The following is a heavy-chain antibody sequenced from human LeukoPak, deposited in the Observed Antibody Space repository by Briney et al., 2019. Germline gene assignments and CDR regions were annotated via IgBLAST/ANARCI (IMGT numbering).Heavy chain of an antibody. D-gene: IGHD3-16*02. V-gene: IGHV3-9*01. J-gene: IGHJ3*02. CDR1: GFTFDDYA. Sequence: GGSLRLSCAASGFTFDDYAMHWVRQAPGKGLEWVSGISWNSGNIGYADSVKGRFTISRDNAKNSLYLQMNSLRAEDTALYYCAKDDKLAFDIWGQGTMVTVSS. CDR2: ISWNSGNI. CDR3: AKDDKLAFDI.